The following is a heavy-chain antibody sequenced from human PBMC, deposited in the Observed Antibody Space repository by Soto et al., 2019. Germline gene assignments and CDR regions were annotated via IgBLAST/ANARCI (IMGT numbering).Heavy chain of an antibody. D-gene: IGHD3-22*01. CDR3: ARDDYYDSSGYYYFDY. V-gene: IGHV3-7*01. CDR2: IKQDGSEK. Sequence: GGSLRLSCAASGFTFSSYAMSWVRQAPGKGLEWVANIKQDGSEKYYVDSVKGRFTISRDNAKNSLYLQMNSLRAEDTAVYYCARDDYYDSSGYYYFDYWGQGTLVTVSS. CDR1: GFTFSSYA. J-gene: IGHJ4*02.